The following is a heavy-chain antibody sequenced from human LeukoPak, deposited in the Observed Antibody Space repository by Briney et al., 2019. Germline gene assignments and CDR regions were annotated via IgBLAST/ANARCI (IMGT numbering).Heavy chain of an antibody. CDR1: GYSFTSYW. D-gene: IGHD6-6*01. CDR3: ARERTYSTSFDAFDI. CDR2: INPGDSDT. Sequence: GESLKISCKGSGYSFTSYWIGWVRQMPGKGLEWMGIINPGDSDTRYSPSFQGQVTISADKSISTAYLQWSSLKASDTAMYYCARERTYSTSFDAFDIWGQGTMVTVSS. V-gene: IGHV5-51*01. J-gene: IGHJ3*02.